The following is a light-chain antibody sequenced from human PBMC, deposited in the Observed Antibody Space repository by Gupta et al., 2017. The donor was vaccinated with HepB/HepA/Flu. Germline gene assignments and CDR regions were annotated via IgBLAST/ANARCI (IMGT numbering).Light chain of an antibody. J-gene: IGLJ1*01. CDR3: GSYASRSYTTTATRV. CDR2: DVT. V-gene: IGLV2-14*03. CDR1: SSDVGGYDF. Sequence: QSALTQPASVSAPPGQSIPISCTGTSSDVGGYDFVSWYQQHPGKAPKLIIYDVTNRPSGVSNRFSGSKSGNTASLTISGLQAEDEADYYCGSYASRSYTTTATRVFGTGTKVTVL.